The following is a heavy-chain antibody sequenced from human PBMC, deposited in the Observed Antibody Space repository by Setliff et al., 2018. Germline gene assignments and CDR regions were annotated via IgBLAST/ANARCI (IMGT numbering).Heavy chain of an antibody. D-gene: IGHD1-26*01. V-gene: IGHV1-69*13. J-gene: IGHJ4*02. Sequence: SVKVSCKASGGTFSSYGNSWVRQAPGQGLEWMGGIIPIFGTAIYAQKFQGRVTITADESTSTAYMELSSLRSEDTAVYYCARVRAYSGSYYFDYWGQGTQVTVSS. CDR1: GGTFSSYG. CDR2: IIPIFGTA. CDR3: ARVRAYSGSYYFDY.